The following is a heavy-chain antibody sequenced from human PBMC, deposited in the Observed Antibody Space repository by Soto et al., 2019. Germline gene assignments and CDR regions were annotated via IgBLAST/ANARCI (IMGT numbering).Heavy chain of an antibody. D-gene: IGHD1-26*01. Sequence: QVQLQESGPGLVKPSETLSLTCTVSGDSMTKYYWSWIRQPAGKGLEWIGRIYTSGSTNYNPSLKSRVSMSIDTSINHFSLNLKSVPAADTAVYYCARTVGAAYYFDVWGQGALVTVSS. V-gene: IGHV4-4*07. J-gene: IGHJ4*02. CDR2: IYTSGST. CDR1: GDSMTKYY. CDR3: ARTVGAAYYFDV.